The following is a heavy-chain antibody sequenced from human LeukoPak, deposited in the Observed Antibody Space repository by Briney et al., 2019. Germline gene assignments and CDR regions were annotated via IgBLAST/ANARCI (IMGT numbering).Heavy chain of an antibody. CDR3: TTVSAYCGGDCGNYFDY. Sequence: GGSLRLSCAASGFTFSKAWMSWVRQAPGKGLEWVGRIKSKTDGGTTDYAAPVKGRFTISRDDSKNTLYLQMNSLKTEDTAVYYCTTVSAYCGGDCGNYFDYWGQGILVTVSS. D-gene: IGHD2-21*02. CDR2: IKSKTDGGTT. V-gene: IGHV3-15*01. CDR1: GFTFSKAW. J-gene: IGHJ4*02.